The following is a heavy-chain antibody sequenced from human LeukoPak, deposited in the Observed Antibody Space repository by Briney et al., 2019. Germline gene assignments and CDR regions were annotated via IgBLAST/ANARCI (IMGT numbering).Heavy chain of an antibody. CDR3: ARENPYYYDSSDYYRGAFDI. CDR2: ITSSGSTI. V-gene: IGHV3-48*03. J-gene: IGHJ3*02. Sequence: PGGSLRLSCAASGFIFSSYEMNWVRQAPGKGLEWVSYITSSGSTIYYADSVKGRFTISRDNAKNSLYLQMNSLRAEDTAVYYCARENPYYYDSSDYYRGAFDIWGQGTMVTVSS. CDR1: GFIFSSYE. D-gene: IGHD3-22*01.